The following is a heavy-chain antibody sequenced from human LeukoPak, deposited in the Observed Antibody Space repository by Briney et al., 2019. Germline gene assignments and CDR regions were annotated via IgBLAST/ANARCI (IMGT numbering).Heavy chain of an antibody. V-gene: IGHV1-8*01. D-gene: IGHD2-2*01. J-gene: IGHJ6*03. CDR3: ARTKGPPLGYCSSTSCRDYYMDV. CDR2: MNPNSGNT. Sequence: GASVKVSCKASGYTFTSYDINWVRQATGQGLEWMGWMNPNSGNTGYAQKFQGRVTKTRNTSISTAYMELSSLRSEDTAVYYCARTKGPPLGYCSSTSCRDYYMDVWGKGTTVTVSS. CDR1: GYTFTSYD.